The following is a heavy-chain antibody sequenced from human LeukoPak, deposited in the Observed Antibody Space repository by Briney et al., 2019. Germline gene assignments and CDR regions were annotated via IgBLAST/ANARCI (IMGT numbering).Heavy chain of an antibody. CDR2: INPNSGGT. J-gene: IGHJ4*02. Sequence: ASVKVSCKASGYTFTGYYIQWVRQAPGQGLEWMGWINPNSGGTNYAQNFQGRVTMTRDTSINTAYMEVSRLRSDDTAVYYCARRYYDSSGYYLGAFDYWGQGTLVTVSS. D-gene: IGHD3-22*01. CDR3: ARRYYDSSGYYLGAFDY. CDR1: GYTFTGYY. V-gene: IGHV1-2*02.